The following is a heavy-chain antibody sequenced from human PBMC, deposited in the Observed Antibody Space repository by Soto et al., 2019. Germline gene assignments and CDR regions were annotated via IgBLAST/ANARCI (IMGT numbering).Heavy chain of an antibody. Sequence: RASVKVSCKASGGTFSSYAISWVRQAPGQGLEWMGGIIPIFGTANYAQKFQGRVTITADESTSTAYMELSSLRSEDTAVYYCARVDDSSGYRYAKFDYWGQGTLVTVSS. D-gene: IGHD3-22*01. V-gene: IGHV1-69*13. CDR1: GGTFSSYA. J-gene: IGHJ4*02. CDR2: IIPIFGTA. CDR3: ARVDDSSGYRYAKFDY.